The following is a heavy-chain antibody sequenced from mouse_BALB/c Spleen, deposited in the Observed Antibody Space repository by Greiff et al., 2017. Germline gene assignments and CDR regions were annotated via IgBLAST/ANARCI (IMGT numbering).Heavy chain of an antibody. CDR3: TRDKMGYDYAWFAY. J-gene: IGHJ3*01. CDR2: ISSGGSYT. D-gene: IGHD2-4*01. V-gene: IGHV5-6-4*01. CDR1: GFTFSSYT. Sequence: EVKLVESGGGLVKPGGSLKLSCAASGFTFSSYTMSWVRQTPEKRLEWVATISSGGSYTYYPDSVKGRFTISRDNAKNTLYLQMSSLKSEDTAMYYCTRDKMGYDYAWFAYWGQGTLVTVSA.